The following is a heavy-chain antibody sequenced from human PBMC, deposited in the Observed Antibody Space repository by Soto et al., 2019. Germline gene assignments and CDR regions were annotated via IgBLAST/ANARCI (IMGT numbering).Heavy chain of an antibody. V-gene: IGHV3-33*01. CDR2: RWYDGSNK. D-gene: IGHD6-19*01. CDR1: GFTFSSYG. CDR3: AREGIAVAGTVGP. Sequence: QVQLVESGGGVVQPGRSLRLSCAASGFTFSSYGMHWVRQARGKGLEWVAVRWYDGSNKYYADSVKGRFTISRDNSENWRYLQKNSLRAEETAVYYCAREGIAVAGTVGPWGQGTLVNVSS. J-gene: IGHJ5*02.